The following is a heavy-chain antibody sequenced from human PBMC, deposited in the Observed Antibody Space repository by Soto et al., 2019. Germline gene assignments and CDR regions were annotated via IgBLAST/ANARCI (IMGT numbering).Heavy chain of an antibody. CDR1: GFTFSSYA. CDR2: ISGSGGST. Sequence: EVQLLESGGGLVQPGGSLRLSCAASGFTFSSYAMSWVRQAPGKGLEWVSAISGSGGSTYYADSVKGRFTISRDNSKNTLYLQMESLRAEDTAGYYLAKCLRTTGGYNDGMDVWGHGTPVTVSS. V-gene: IGHV3-23*01. D-gene: IGHD4-17*01. CDR3: AKCLRTTGGYNDGMDV. J-gene: IGHJ6*02.